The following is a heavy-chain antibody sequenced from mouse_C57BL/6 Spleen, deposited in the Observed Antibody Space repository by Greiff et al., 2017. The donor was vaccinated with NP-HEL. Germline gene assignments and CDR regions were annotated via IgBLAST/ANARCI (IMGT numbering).Heavy chain of an antibody. CDR2: IDPNSGGT. Sequence: QVQLQQPGAELVKPGASVKLSCKASGYTFTSYWMHWVKQRPGRGLEWIGRIDPNSGGTKYNEKFKSKATLTVDKPSSTAYMQLSSLTSEDSAVSYCARGSDDIYYDYDGDSWFAYWGQGTLVTVSA. J-gene: IGHJ3*01. CDR1: GYTFTSYW. CDR3: ARGSDDIYYDYDGDSWFAY. D-gene: IGHD2-4*01. V-gene: IGHV1-72*01.